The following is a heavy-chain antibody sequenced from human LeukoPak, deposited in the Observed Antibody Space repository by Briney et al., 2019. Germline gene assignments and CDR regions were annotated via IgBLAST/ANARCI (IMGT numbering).Heavy chain of an antibody. Sequence: ASVKVSCKASGYTFTSYGISWVRQAPGQGLEWMGWINPNSGGTNYAQKFQGRVTMTRDTSISTAYMELSRLRSDDTAVYYCARSTPRGNRSWSSWYGLEPSAFDYWGQGTLVTVSS. J-gene: IGHJ4*02. CDR1: GYTFTSYG. CDR2: INPNSGGT. D-gene: IGHD6-13*01. CDR3: ARSTPRGNRSWSSWYGLEPSAFDY. V-gene: IGHV1-2*02.